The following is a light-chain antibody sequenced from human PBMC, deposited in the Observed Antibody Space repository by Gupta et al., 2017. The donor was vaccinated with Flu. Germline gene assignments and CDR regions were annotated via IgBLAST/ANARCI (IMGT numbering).Light chain of an antibody. J-gene: IGLJ3*02. Sequence: TGTSSDVGGYNYVSWYQDHPGKAPKLMIYDVSKRPSGVPDRFSGSKSGNTASLTISGLQAEDEADYYCCSYAGSRVFGGGTKLTVL. V-gene: IGLV2-11*01. CDR2: DVS. CDR1: SSDVGGYNY. CDR3: CSYAGSRV.